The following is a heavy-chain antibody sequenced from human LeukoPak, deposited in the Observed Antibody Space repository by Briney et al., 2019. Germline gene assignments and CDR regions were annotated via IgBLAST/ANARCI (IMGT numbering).Heavy chain of an antibody. Sequence: ASVKVSCKASGGTFSSYAISWVRQAPGQGLEWMGRIIPILGIANYAQKFQGRVTITADKSTSTAYMELSSLRSEDTAVYYCARDLDCSSTSCYSNYYYYGMDVWGQGTTVTVSS. CDR2: IIPILGIA. CDR1: GGTFSSYA. V-gene: IGHV1-69*04. CDR3: ARDLDCSSTSCYSNYYYYGMDV. D-gene: IGHD2-2*01. J-gene: IGHJ6*02.